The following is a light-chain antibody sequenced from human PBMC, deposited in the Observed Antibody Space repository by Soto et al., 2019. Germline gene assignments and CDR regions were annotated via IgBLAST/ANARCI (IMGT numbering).Light chain of an antibody. CDR1: QSVSSRH. V-gene: IGKV3-20*01. CDR2: GAS. Sequence: EIVLTQSPGTLSLSPGERATLSCRASQSVSSRHLAWYQQKPGQAPRLLIYGASSRATGIPDRFSGSGSGTDFTLTISRLDPEDFAVYYCQQYDGSLYTFGQGTKLEIK. CDR3: QQYDGSLYT. J-gene: IGKJ2*01.